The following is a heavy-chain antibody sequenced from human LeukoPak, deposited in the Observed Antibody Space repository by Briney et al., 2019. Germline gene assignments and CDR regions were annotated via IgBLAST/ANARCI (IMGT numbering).Heavy chain of an antibody. V-gene: IGHV3-23*01. J-gene: IGHJ4*02. CDR1: GFTFNNYA. CDR3: ANWIGSSSRDY. CDR2: VSGSGSST. D-gene: IGHD6-6*01. Sequence: GGSLRLSCAASGFTFNNYAMSWVRQAPGKGLEWVAGVSGSGSSTDYADSVKGRFTISRDNSKNTLYLQMNSLRAEDTAVYYCANWIGSSSRDYWGQGTLVTVSS.